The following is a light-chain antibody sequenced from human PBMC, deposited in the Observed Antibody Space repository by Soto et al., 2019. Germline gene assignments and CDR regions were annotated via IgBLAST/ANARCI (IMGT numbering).Light chain of an antibody. J-gene: IGLJ1*01. CDR3: QSYDSSLSGSYV. Sequence: QSVLTQPPSVSGAPGQRVTISCTGSSSNIGEGSDVHWYQRLPGTAPKVLIYGNNNRPSGVPDRFSGSKSGTSASMAITGRQAEDEAYYYCQSYDSSLSGSYVFVTGTKLTV. CDR1: SSNIGEGSD. V-gene: IGLV1-40*01. CDR2: GNN.